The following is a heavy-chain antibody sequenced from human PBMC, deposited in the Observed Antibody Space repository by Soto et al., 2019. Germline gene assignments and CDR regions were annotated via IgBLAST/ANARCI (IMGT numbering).Heavy chain of an antibody. J-gene: IGHJ6*02. CDR2: VGPSGAST. V-gene: IGHV3-23*01. CDR3: VRRSTVSYYAVDV. CDR1: GIMFGQYA. D-gene: IGHD4-17*01. Sequence: GGSLRLSCAASGIMFGQYAMSWVRLAPGKGLEWVSVVGPSGASTFYADSVRGRFTISRDNSENTLYLQMNSLRTEDTAVYYCVRRSTVSYYAVDVWGQGTTVTVSS.